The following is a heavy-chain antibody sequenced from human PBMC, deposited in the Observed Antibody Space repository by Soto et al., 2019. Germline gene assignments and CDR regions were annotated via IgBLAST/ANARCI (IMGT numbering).Heavy chain of an antibody. CDR2: VYHSGST. CDR3: ARSVWDIVVVPAAMRLDY. V-gene: IGHV4-59*12. D-gene: IGHD2-2*01. CDR1: GASISGYY. J-gene: IGHJ4*02. Sequence: PSETLSLTCTVSGASISGYYWSWIRQPPGKGLEWIGYVYHSGSTNSNASLKSRVTISVDTSKNQFSLKLSSVTAADTAVYYCARSVWDIVVVPAAMRLDYWGQGTLVTVSS.